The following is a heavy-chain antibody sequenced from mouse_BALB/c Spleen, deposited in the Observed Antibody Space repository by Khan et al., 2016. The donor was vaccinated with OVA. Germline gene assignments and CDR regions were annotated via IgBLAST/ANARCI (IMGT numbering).Heavy chain of an antibody. CDR2: ISDGGSYT. J-gene: IGHJ3*01. D-gene: IGHD1-1*02. V-gene: IGHV5-4*02. CDR3: ARAGYGGFAY. CDR1: GFTFSDYY. Sequence: EVELVESGGGLVKPGGSLNLSCAASGFTFSDYYMYWVRQTPEKRLEWVATISDGGSYTYYPDSVKGRFTISRDNAKNNLYLQMSSQKSEDTAMYYGARAGYGGFAYWGQGTLVTVSA.